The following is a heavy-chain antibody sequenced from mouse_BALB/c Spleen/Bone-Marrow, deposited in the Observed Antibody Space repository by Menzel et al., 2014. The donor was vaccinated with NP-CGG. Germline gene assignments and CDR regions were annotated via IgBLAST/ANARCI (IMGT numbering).Heavy chain of an antibody. Sequence: QVQLQQSGAELVKPGASVKLSCKASGYTFTSYWMHWVKQRPGQGLEWIGEMDPNTGRTDYNKKFKSQVSLTVDKSSSTAYMHLSSLTSEVSAVYYCARINGYDYWGQGTTLTVSS. D-gene: IGHD2-2*01. J-gene: IGHJ2*01. CDR2: MDPNTGRT. CDR1: GYTFTSYW. CDR3: ARINGYDY. V-gene: IGHV1S81*02.